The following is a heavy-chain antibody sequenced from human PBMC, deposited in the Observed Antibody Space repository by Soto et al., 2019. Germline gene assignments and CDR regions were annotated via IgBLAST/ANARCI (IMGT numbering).Heavy chain of an antibody. Sequence: QVQLVESGGGVVQPGRSLRLSCAASGFTFSSYGMHWVRQAPGKGLEWVAVTWYDGSNKYYAESVKGRFTISRDNSKNTLYLQMNSLRAEDKAVYYCARDAHVGSGWQLTANYWGQGTLVTVSS. CDR2: TWYDGSNK. J-gene: IGHJ4*02. CDR1: GFTFSSYG. V-gene: IGHV3-33*01. D-gene: IGHD6-19*01. CDR3: ARDAHVGSGWQLTANY.